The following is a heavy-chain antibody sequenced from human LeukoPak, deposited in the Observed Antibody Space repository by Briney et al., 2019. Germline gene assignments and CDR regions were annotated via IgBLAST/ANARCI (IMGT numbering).Heavy chain of an antibody. Sequence: ASVKVSCKASGYTFTGYYMHWVRQAPGQGLEWMGWINSNSGGTNYPQKFQGRVTMTRDTSISTAYMEVSRPRSDDTAVYYCARGGSYFPPDYWGQGTLVTVSS. J-gene: IGHJ4*02. CDR3: ARGGSYFPPDY. CDR2: INSNSGGT. CDR1: GYTFTGYY. V-gene: IGHV1-2*02. D-gene: IGHD1-26*01.